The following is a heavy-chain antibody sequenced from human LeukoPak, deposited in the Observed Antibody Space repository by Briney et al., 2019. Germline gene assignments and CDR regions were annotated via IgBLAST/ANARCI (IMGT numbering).Heavy chain of an antibody. V-gene: IGHV3-13*01. D-gene: IGHD3-10*01. Sequence: PGGSLRLSCAASGFTFSSYDMPWVRQATGKGLVWVSAIGTAGDTYYPGSVKGRFTISRENAKNSLYLQVNSLRAGDTAVYYCARGPVGNGSGSSRMDVWGQGTTVTVSS. J-gene: IGHJ6*02. CDR1: GFTFSSYD. CDR3: ARGPVGNGSGSSRMDV. CDR2: IGTAGDT.